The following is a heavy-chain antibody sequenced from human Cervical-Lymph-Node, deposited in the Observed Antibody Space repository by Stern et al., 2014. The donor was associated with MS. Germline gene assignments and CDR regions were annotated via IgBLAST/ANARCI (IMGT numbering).Heavy chain of an antibody. CDR1: GYTFTRHY. J-gene: IGHJ6*02. Sequence: QVQLAQSGAEVKKPGASVKVTCKAPGYTFTRHYMHWVRQAPGQGPASMGLINPSGGRSSYTQKFQGRGTMTSDMSTSTVHMELSSLRSGDTAVYYCARGRTHDDWGSYLTNPYYYYAMDVWGQGTTVTVSS. V-gene: IGHV1-46*01. D-gene: IGHD3-16*02. CDR3: ARGRTHDDWGSYLTNPYYYYAMDV. CDR2: INPSGGRS.